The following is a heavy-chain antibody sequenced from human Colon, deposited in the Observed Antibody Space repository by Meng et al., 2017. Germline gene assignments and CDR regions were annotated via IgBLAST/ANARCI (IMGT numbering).Heavy chain of an antibody. CDR1: GGSISSGGYY. J-gene: IGHJ4*02. CDR3: ARGGDIVATIGFYLAGADKYYFDY. V-gene: IGHV4-31*03. D-gene: IGHD5-12*01. Sequence: VPLPGSGPGLVKPSQTRSLTCIVSGGSISSGGYYWSWIRQHPGKGLEWIGYIYYSGSTYYNPSLKSRVTISVDTSKNQFSLKLSSVTAADTAVYYCARGGDIVATIGFYLAGADKYYFDYWGQGTLVTVSS. CDR2: IYYSGST.